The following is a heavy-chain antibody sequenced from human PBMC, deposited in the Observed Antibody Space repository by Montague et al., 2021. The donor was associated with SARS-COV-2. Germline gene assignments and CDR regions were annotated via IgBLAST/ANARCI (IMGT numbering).Heavy chain of an antibody. Sequence: SETLSLTCTVSGGSISSHNCYWDWLRQPPGKGLEWIGSIDDSGXTXYXXXXKXRFTISVETSKNHFSLKLNSVTAADTAFYYCARRGSKPLPVATTIGGFDIWGQGTMVTVSS. D-gene: IGHD1-26*01. V-gene: IGHV4-39*02. CDR2: IDDSGXT. CDR3: ARRGSKPLPVATTIGGFDI. J-gene: IGHJ3*02. CDR1: GGSISSHNCY.